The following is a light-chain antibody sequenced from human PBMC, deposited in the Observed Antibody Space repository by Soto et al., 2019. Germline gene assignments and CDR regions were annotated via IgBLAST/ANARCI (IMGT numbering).Light chain of an antibody. CDR3: QQYDRSPPA. J-gene: IGKJ1*01. Sequence: EIVLTQSPDTLSLSPGERATLSCRASQSVSSFLAWYQQKPGQAPRLLLYDASSRATGIPDRFSGSGSGTDFTLTISRLEPEDFAVYYCQQYDRSPPAFGQGTKVDIK. V-gene: IGKV3-20*01. CDR2: DAS. CDR1: QSVSSF.